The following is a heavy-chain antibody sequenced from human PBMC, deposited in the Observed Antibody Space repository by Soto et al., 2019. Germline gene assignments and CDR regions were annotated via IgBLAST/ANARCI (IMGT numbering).Heavy chain of an antibody. CDR3: AVKSLLWFGELFSSFDY. D-gene: IGHD3-10*01. Sequence: GGSLRLSCAASGFTFSSYWMSWVRQAPGKGLEWVANIKQDGSEKYYVDSVKGRFTISRDNAKNSLYLQMNSLRAEDMAVYYCAVKSLLWFGELFSSFDYWGQGTLVTVSS. CDR1: GFTFSSYW. J-gene: IGHJ4*02. CDR2: IKQDGSEK. V-gene: IGHV3-7*01.